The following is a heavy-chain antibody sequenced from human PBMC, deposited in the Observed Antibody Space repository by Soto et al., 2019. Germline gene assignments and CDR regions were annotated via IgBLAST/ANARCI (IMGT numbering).Heavy chain of an antibody. CDR2: FSGSGGST. J-gene: IGHJ6*02. V-gene: IGHV3-23*01. Sequence: GGSLRLSCAASVFTFSSYAMSLVRQAPGKGLEWVSAFSGSGGSTYHADSVKGRFTISRDNSKNTLYLQMNSLRAEDTAVYYCAKEDEGYYGMDVWGQGTTVTVSS. CDR3: AKEDEGYYGMDV. CDR1: VFTFSSYA.